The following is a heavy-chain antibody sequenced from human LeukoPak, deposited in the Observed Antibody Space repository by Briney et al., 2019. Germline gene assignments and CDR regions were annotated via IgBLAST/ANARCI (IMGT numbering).Heavy chain of an antibody. CDR1: GFTFSNDW. CDR2: IKHGGSEK. Sequence: GGSLRLSCVASGFTFSNDWMSWVRQAPGKGLEWVANIKHGGSEKVYVDSVKGRFTISRDDAKNSLFLQMNSLRVEDTAVYYCARSGSEHRYGFDPWGQGTLVTVSS. D-gene: IGHD1-26*01. CDR3: ARSGSEHRYGFDP. J-gene: IGHJ5*02. V-gene: IGHV3-7*01.